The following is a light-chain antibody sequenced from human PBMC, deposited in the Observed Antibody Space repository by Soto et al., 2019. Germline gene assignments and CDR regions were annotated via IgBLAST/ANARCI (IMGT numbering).Light chain of an antibody. J-gene: IGKJ5*01. CDR3: QQLNSYPQT. CDR2: SAS. V-gene: IGKV1-9*01. CDR1: QGISTY. Sequence: DIQMTQSPSSLSASVGDSVTITCRASQGISTYLSWYQQKPGKAPKLLVYSASTLQSGVPSRFSGSGSGPDFTLTISCLQPEDSATYFCQQLNSYPQTFGQGTRLETK.